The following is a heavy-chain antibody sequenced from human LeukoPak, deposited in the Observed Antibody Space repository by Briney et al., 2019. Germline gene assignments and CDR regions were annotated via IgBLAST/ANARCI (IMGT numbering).Heavy chain of an antibody. CDR2: IWYDGSNQ. D-gene: IGHD5-18*01. V-gene: IGHV3-33*01. CDR1: GFTFSSYG. CDR3: ARAGYSDGFIDH. Sequence: GGSLRLSCAASGFTFSSYGMHWVRQAPGKGLEWVAVIWYDGSNQYYADSVKGRFTISRDNSKNTVYLQMDSLRVEDTALYYCARAGYSDGFIDHWGQGTLVAVSS. J-gene: IGHJ4*02.